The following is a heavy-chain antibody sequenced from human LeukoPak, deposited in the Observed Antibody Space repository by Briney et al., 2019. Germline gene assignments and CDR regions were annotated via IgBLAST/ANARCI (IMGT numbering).Heavy chain of an antibody. Sequence: PSETLSLTCTVSGGSISSYYWSWIRQPPGKGLEWIGYIYYSGSTSYNPSLKSRVTISVDTSKNQFSLKLSSVTAADTAVYYCARAPYYDSYYYMDVWGKGTTVTVSS. D-gene: IGHD3-22*01. V-gene: IGHV4-59*01. CDR2: IYYSGST. CDR3: ARAPYYDSYYYMDV. J-gene: IGHJ6*03. CDR1: GGSISSYY.